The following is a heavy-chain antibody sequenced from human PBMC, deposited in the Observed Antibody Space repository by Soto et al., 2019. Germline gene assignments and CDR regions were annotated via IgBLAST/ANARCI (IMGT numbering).Heavy chain of an antibody. CDR2: IYYSGST. CDR3: ARVGSGYSYGIDY. V-gene: IGHV4-30-4*01. J-gene: IGHJ4*02. CDR1: GGSISSGDYY. Sequence: SETLSLTCTVSGGSISSGDYYWSWIRQPPGKGLEWIGYIYYSGSTYYNPSLKSRVTISVDTSKNQFSLKLSSVTTADTAVYYCARVGSGYSYGIDYWGQGTLVTVSS. D-gene: IGHD5-18*01.